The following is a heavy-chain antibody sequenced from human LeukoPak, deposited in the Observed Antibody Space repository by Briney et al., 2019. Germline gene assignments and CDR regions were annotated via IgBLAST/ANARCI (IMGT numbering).Heavy chain of an antibody. V-gene: IGHV3-30*03. CDR1: GFTFSSYG. D-gene: IGHD3-16*01. CDR3: ARDGAGGVMFTFGGVNAPFAY. Sequence: GRSLRLSCAASGFTFSSYGMHWVRQAPGKGLELVAVISYDGSNKYYADSVKGRFTISRDNSKNTLYLQMNSLRAEDTAVYYCARDGAGGVMFTFGGVNAPFAYWGQGTLVTVSS. CDR2: ISYDGSNK. J-gene: IGHJ4*02.